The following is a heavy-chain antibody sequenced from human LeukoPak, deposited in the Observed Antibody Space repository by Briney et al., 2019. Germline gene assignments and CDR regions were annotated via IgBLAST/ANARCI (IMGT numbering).Heavy chain of an antibody. J-gene: IGHJ4*02. Sequence: SETLSLTCTVSGGSISSSSYYWGWIRQPPGKGLEWIGSIYTSGSINYNPSLKSRVTISVDTSKNQFSLKLSSVTAADTAVYYCTRGYSGYDYYDYWGQGTLVTVSS. V-gene: IGHV4-39*07. D-gene: IGHD5-12*01. CDR1: GGSISSSSYY. CDR2: IYTSGSI. CDR3: TRGYSGYDYYDY.